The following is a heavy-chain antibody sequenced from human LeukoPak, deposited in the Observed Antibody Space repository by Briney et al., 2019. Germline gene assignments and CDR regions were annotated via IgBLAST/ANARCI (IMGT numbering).Heavy chain of an antibody. CDR1: GFTFSSYE. Sequence: GGSLRLSCAASGFTFSSYEMNWVRQAPGKGLEWVSYISSSGSTIYYADSVKGRFTISRDNSKNTLYLQMNSLRAEDTAVYYCAKDNGVGAFDYWGQGTLVTVSS. J-gene: IGHJ4*02. CDR2: ISSSGSTI. CDR3: AKDNGVGAFDY. D-gene: IGHD1-26*01. V-gene: IGHV3-48*03.